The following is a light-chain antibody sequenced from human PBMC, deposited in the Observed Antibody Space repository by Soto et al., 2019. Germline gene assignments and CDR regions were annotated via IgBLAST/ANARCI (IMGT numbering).Light chain of an antibody. V-gene: IGLV2-14*01. CDR3: SSYTISNTLPFV. CDR2: EVT. J-gene: IGLJ1*01. Sequence: QSVLTQPASVSGSPGQSITISCTGTTSDVGGYNYVTWYQQYPGQAPKLLIYEVTHRPSGVSNRFSGSKSGNTASLTISGLQAEDEADYYCSSYTISNTLPFVFGTGTKVTVL. CDR1: TSDVGGYNY.